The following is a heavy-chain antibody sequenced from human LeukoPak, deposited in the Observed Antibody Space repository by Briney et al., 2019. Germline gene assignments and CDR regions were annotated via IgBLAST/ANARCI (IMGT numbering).Heavy chain of an antibody. CDR2: IKQDGSEK. D-gene: IGHD3-16*01. CDR3: VGHSDY. CDR1: GFSFSSYW. Sequence: GGSLRLSCAASGFSFSSYWMSWVRPAPGKGLEWVANIKQDGSEKYYVDSVKGRFTISRDNAKNSLYLQMYSLRAEDTAVYYCVGHSDYWGQGTLVTVSS. J-gene: IGHJ4*02. V-gene: IGHV3-7*01.